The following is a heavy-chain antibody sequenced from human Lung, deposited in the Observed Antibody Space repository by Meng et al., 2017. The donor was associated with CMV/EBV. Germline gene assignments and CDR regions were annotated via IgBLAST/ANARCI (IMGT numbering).Heavy chain of an antibody. CDR3: ASDRAANSFDP. CDR2: IKEDGSDK. V-gene: IGHV3-7*01. J-gene: IGHJ5*02. Sequence: GGSLRLSCAASGFTFINYWMSWVRQAPGKGLEWVANIKEDGSDKYYMDSVKGRFTISRDNAKNPLYLQMNRLGAEDTAVYYCASDRAANSFDPWGQGTLVTVSS. CDR1: GFTFINYW. D-gene: IGHD6-25*01.